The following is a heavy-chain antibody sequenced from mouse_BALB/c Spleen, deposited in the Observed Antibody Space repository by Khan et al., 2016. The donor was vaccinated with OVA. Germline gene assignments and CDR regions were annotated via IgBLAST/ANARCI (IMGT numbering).Heavy chain of an antibody. CDR3: ARDGRYGPTRSY. CDR2: IRNKANGYTT. CDR1: GFTFTDYY. J-gene: IGHJ2*01. V-gene: IGHV7-3*02. Sequence: EVQLQESGGGLVQPGGSLRLSCATSGFTFTDYYMRWVRQPPGKALEWLGFIRNKANGYTTEFSASVMGLFTISRDNSQSILYLQMNTLRAEDSATYYCARDGRYGPTRSYWGQDTTLTVSS. D-gene: IGHD1-1*02.